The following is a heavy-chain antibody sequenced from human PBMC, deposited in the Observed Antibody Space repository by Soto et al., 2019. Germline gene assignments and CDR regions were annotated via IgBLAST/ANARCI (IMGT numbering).Heavy chain of an antibody. V-gene: IGHV3-66*01. J-gene: IGHJ6*04. CDR2: MYSGGGT. Sequence: EVQLVESGGGLVQPGGSLRLSCVASGFTVSNTYMTWVRQAPGKGLEWVSNMYSGGGTYYPDSVKGRFTISRDSSTNTLDLQMDNVRAEDTAVYYCARDPGVNWAWGKGTTVTVSS. CDR1: GFTVSNTY. CDR3: ARDPGVNWA. D-gene: IGHD2-8*01.